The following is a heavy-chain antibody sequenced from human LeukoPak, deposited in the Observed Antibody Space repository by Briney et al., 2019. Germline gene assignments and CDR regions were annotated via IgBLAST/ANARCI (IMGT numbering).Heavy chain of an antibody. CDR1: GFTFSRYS. V-gene: IGHV3-21*01. J-gene: IGHJ4*02. CDR3: AREFEGVASGAGY. CDR2: MSVNSGLI. D-gene: IGHD1-26*01. Sequence: GGSLRLSCAASGFTFSRYSMNWVRQAPGKGLEWVSSMSVNSGLIYYADSVKGRFTVSRDNARNSLYLQMHSLRAEDTAVYCAREFEGVASGAGYWGQGTLVTVSS.